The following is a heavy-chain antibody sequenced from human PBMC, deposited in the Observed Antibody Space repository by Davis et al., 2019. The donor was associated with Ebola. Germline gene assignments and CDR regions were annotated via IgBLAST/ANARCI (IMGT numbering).Heavy chain of an antibody. CDR1: GFTFSSYE. Sequence: PGGSLRLSCAASGFTFSSYEMNWVRQAPGKGLEWVSYISSSGSTIYYADSVKGRFTISRDNAKNSLYLQMNSLRAEDTAVYYCARGFRRTYCGGDCYSNWFDPWGQGTLVTVSS. CDR2: ISSSGSTI. J-gene: IGHJ5*02. V-gene: IGHV3-48*03. CDR3: ARGFRRTYCGGDCYSNWFDP. D-gene: IGHD2-21*01.